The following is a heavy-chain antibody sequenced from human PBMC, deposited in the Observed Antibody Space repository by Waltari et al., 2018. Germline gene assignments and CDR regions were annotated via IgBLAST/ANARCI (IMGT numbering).Heavy chain of an antibody. Sequence: GQRGEWKGGNIPNFGTENCEQKIQGRVTVTATESTSTAYLELGRLRSEDTAVYYCARALEPQGAHDYFDYWGQGTLVTVSS. CDR3: ARALEPQGAHDYFDY. D-gene: IGHD3-16*01. J-gene: IGHJ4*02. CDR2: NIPNFGTE. V-gene: IGHV1-69*01.